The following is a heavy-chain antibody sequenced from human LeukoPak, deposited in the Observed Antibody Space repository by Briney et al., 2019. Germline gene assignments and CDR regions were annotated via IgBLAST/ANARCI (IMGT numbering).Heavy chain of an antibody. J-gene: IGHJ5*02. V-gene: IGHV3-21*01. CDR1: GFTFSSYS. D-gene: IGHD4-17*01. CDR2: ISSSSSYI. Sequence: KSGGSLRLSCAASGFTFSSYSMNWVRQAPGKGLEWVSSISSSSSYIYYADSVKGRFTISRDNAKNALYLQMNSLRAEDTAVYYCARVVTVTTNWFDPWGQGTLVTVSS. CDR3: ARVVTVTTNWFDP.